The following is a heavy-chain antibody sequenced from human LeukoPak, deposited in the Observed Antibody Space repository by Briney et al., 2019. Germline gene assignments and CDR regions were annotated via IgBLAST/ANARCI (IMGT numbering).Heavy chain of an antibody. V-gene: IGHV4-34*01. J-gene: IGHJ4*02. D-gene: IGHD2-2*01. CDR2: INHSGST. Sequence: PSETLSLTCAVYGGSFSGYYWSWIRQPPGKGLEWIGEINHSGSTNYNPSLKSRVTISVDTSKNQFSLKLSSVTAADTAVYYCARGKRVVPAAPGGSPTGSTPGGQGTRVTV. CDR3: ARGKRVVPAAPGGSPTGSTP. CDR1: GGSFSGYY.